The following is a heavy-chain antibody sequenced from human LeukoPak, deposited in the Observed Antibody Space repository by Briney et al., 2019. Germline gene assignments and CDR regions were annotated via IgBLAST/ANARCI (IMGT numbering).Heavy chain of an antibody. J-gene: IGHJ4*02. V-gene: IGHV3-7*01. CDR1: GFTFSSYW. Sequence: PGGSLRLSCAASGFTFSSYWMSWVRQAPGKGLEWVANIKQDGSEKYYEDSVKGRFTISRDNAKNSLYLQMNSLRAEDTAVYYCARDLIDYYFDYWGQGTLVTVSS. CDR3: ARDLIDYYFDY. CDR2: IKQDGSEK.